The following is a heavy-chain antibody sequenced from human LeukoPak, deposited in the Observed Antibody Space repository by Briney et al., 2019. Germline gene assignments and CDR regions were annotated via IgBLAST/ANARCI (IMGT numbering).Heavy chain of an antibody. J-gene: IGHJ4*02. D-gene: IGHD4-23*01. CDR1: GFTFSDYY. CDR3: AKERATVVTAFDY. CDR2: ISSSGSTI. Sequence: GGSLRLSCAASGFTFSDYYMSWIRQAPGKGLEWVSYISSSGSTIYYADSVKGRFTISRDNAKNSLYLQMNSLRAEDTAVYYCAKERATVVTAFDYWGQGTLVTVSS. V-gene: IGHV3-11*01.